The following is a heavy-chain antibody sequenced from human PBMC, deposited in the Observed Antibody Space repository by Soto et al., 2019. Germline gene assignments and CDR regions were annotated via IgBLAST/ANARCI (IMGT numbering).Heavy chain of an antibody. V-gene: IGHV4-59*01. J-gene: IGHJ6*02. Sequence: PSETLSPTCTISGGSISSYYWSWIRQPPGKGLEWIGYIYYSGSTNYNPSLKSRVTISVDTSKNQFSLKLSSVTAADTAVYYCAREGYSSGYVDDYYGMDVWGQGTTVTVSS. CDR3: AREGYSSGYVDDYYGMDV. CDR2: IYYSGST. D-gene: IGHD3-22*01. CDR1: GGSISSYY.